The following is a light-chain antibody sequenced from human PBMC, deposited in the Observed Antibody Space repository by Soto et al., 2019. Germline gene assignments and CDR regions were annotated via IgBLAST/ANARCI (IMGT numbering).Light chain of an antibody. Sequence: EIVLTQSPGTLSLSPGQRATLSCRASQSVSSNYLAWYQQKPGQAPRLLIYGASSRATGIPDRFSGSGSGTEFTLTISNLQPDDFATYFCQQYNNYPRTFGQGTKVDIK. J-gene: IGKJ1*01. CDR2: GAS. CDR3: QQYNNYPRT. CDR1: QSVSSNY. V-gene: IGKV3-20*01.